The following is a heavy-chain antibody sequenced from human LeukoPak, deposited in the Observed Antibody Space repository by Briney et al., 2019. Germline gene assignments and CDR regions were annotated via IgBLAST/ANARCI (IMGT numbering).Heavy chain of an antibody. V-gene: IGHV3-7*01. J-gene: IGHJ4*02. CDR3: ASYYYGSGTSFGY. CDR2: INQDASEK. Sequence: GGSLRLSCTVTGLTFSGYWVTWVRQAPGKGLEWVANINQDASEKYYVESVKGRFAISRDNAKDSLYLQMNSLRAEDTAVYYCASYYYGSGTSFGYWGRGTLVTVSS. CDR1: GLTFSGYW. D-gene: IGHD3-10*01.